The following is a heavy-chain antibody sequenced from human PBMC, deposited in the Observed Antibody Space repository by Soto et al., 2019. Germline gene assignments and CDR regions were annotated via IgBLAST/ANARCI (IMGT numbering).Heavy chain of an antibody. CDR3: TNPMVRGVILGDYYYYGMDV. Sequence: GGSLRLSCTASGFTFGDYAMSWFRQAPGKGLEWVGFIRSKAYGGTTEYAASVKGRFTISRDDSKSIAYLQMNSLKTEDTAVYYCTNPMVRGVILGDYYYYGMDVWGQGTTVTVSS. CDR2: IRSKAYGGTT. CDR1: GFTFGDYA. V-gene: IGHV3-49*03. D-gene: IGHD3-10*01. J-gene: IGHJ6*02.